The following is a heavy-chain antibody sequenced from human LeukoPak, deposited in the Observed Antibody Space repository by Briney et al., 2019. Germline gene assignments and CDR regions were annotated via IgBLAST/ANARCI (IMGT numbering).Heavy chain of an antibody. CDR2: IYTSGST. J-gene: IGHJ4*02. D-gene: IGHD1-7*01. V-gene: IGHV4-61*02. CDR1: GGSISSGSYY. Sequence: PSETLSLTCTVSGGSISSGSYYGRWIRQPAGKGLEWIGRIYTSGSTNSNPSLKSRVTISLDPSQNQSSLKLSSVPAADPAAYYSATGGGRRELLPWAGGGYFDCWGQGTLVTVSS. CDR3: ATGGGRRELLPWAGGGYFDC.